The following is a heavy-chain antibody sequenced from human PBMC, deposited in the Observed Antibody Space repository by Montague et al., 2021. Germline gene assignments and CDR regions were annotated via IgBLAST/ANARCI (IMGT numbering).Heavy chain of an antibody. CDR3: ARSWTRAGTGFDS. Sequence: AEVKKPGESLKISCKDSGSGFPNYCIGWVRQMPGKGLEWMGIIYPGASDTRYSPSFQGQVTLSADKSINIVYLQWSSLKASDTAMYYCARSWTRAGTGFDSWGQGTLVTVSS. CDR1: GSGFPNYC. D-gene: IGHD6-19*01. J-gene: IGHJ4*02. V-gene: IGHV5-51*01. CDR2: IYPGASDT.